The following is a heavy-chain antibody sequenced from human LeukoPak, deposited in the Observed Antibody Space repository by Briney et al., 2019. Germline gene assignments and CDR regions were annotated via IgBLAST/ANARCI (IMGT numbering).Heavy chain of an antibody. CDR2: ISGNGGRT. Sequence: GGSLRLSCAASGFTFNNYAMSWVRQAPGKGLEWVAAISGNGGRTYYRDSVKGRFPISRDNPKNTLYLLMNSLSAEDTALYYCAKEQTSSGYFDYWGQGTLVTVSS. V-gene: IGHV3-23*01. CDR1: GFTFNNYA. J-gene: IGHJ4*02. CDR3: AKEQTSSGYFDY. D-gene: IGHD3-10*01.